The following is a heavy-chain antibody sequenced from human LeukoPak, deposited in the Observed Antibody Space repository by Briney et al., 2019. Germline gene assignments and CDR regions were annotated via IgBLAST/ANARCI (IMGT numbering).Heavy chain of an antibody. CDR1: GYTFTGYY. CDR3: ARAYCGGDCSAWTNWAFDI. Sequence: GASVKVSCKASGYTFTGYYMHWVRQAPGQGLEWMGWINPNSGGTNYAQKFQGRVTMTRDTSISTAYMELSRLRSDDTAVYYCARAYCGGDCSAWTNWAFDIWGQGTMVTVSS. D-gene: IGHD2-21*02. V-gene: IGHV1-2*02. CDR2: INPNSGGT. J-gene: IGHJ3*02.